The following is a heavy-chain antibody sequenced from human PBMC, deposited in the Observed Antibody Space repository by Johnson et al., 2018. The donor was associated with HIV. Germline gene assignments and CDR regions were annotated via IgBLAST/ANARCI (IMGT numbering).Heavy chain of an antibody. D-gene: IGHD3-10*01. Sequence: VQVVESGGGLVQPGGSLRLSCAASGFTFSSYDMHWVRQATGKGLEWVSAIGTAGDTYYPGSVKGRFTISRENAKYSLYLQMTSLRAGDTAVYYCARSQGRGDAFDIWGQGTMVTVSS. CDR1: GFTFSSYD. V-gene: IGHV3-13*01. J-gene: IGHJ3*02. CDR3: ARSQGRGDAFDI. CDR2: IGTAGDT.